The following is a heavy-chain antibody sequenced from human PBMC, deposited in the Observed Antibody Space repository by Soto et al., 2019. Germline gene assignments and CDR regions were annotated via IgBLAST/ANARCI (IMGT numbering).Heavy chain of an antibody. J-gene: IGHJ4*02. CDR2: IYYSGST. CDR3: ARGSSGWPPRFDY. D-gene: IGHD6-19*01. CDR1: GGPISSYY. Sequence: QVQLQESGPGLVKPSETLSLNCTVSGGPISSYYWSWIRQSPGKGLEWIGYIYYSGSTNYNPSLQSRVTISVDTSKNQFALELSSVTAADTAVYYCARGSSGWPPRFDYWGQGTLVTVSS. V-gene: IGHV4-59*01.